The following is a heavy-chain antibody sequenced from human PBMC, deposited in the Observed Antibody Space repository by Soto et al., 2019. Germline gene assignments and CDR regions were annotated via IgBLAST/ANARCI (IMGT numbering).Heavy chain of an antibody. CDR1: GGTFSSFG. V-gene: IGHV1-69*01. CDR3: AREASGYDF. D-gene: IGHD5-12*01. CDR2: IIPVFGRP. J-gene: IGHJ1*01. Sequence: SVKESCKASGGTFSSFGISWVRQAPVQGLEWMGGIIPVFGRPNYAQRFRGRLTITADESTNTSYMELIDLTSEDTAVYYCAREASGYDFWGQGTQVTVSS.